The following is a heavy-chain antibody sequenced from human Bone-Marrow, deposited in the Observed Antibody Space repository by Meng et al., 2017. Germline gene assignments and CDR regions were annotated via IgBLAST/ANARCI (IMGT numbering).Heavy chain of an antibody. CDR2: IRSKRDTYAT. D-gene: IGHD2-2*02. V-gene: IGHV3-73*01. Sequence: VRAVGGLGQAGGLAKRSGTASDLTFSGAVVAWVRQASGTGLGGVGRIRSKRDTYATAYAASVKGRFTISRDDSKNTAYLQMNSLETEDTALYYCTLYTHGHIWGQGTMVTVSS. CDR1: DLTFSGAV. J-gene: IGHJ3*02. CDR3: TLYTHGHI.